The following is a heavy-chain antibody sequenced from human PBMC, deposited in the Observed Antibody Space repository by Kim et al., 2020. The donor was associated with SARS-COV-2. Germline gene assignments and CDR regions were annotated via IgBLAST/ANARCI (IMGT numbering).Heavy chain of an antibody. V-gene: IGHV3-7*01. CDR2: DGSEK. CDR3: ATTGACSF. J-gene: IGHJ4*02. D-gene: IGHD7-27*01. Sequence: DGSEKYYEDAVKGRFTITRDNAKNSLFLQVNSLRAEDAAIYYCATTGACSFWGQGALVTVSS.